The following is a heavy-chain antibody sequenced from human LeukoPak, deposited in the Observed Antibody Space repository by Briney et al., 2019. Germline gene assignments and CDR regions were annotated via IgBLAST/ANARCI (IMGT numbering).Heavy chain of an antibody. Sequence: GGSLRLSCAASGFTFSSSAMSWVRQAPGKGLEWVSAISNNGGYTYYADSVQGRFTISRDNSKNTLYLQMNSLRAEDTAVYYCASHRRRSGDWHWGQGTMVTVSS. CDR3: ASHRRRSGDWH. D-gene: IGHD3-10*01. CDR2: ISNNGGYT. J-gene: IGHJ3*01. V-gene: IGHV3-23*01. CDR1: GFTFSSSA.